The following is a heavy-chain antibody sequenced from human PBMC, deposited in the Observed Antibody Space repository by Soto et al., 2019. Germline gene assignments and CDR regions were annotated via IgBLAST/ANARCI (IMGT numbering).Heavy chain of an antibody. D-gene: IGHD2-2*01. CDR3: ARAGGCSSTSCYDSVWGPYYGMDV. J-gene: IGHJ6*02. V-gene: IGHV3-30-3*01. CDR2: ISYDGSNK. CDR1: GFTFSSYA. Sequence: GGSLRLSCAASGFTFSSYAMHWVRQAPGKGLEWVAVISYDGSNKYYADSVKGRFTISRDNSKNTLYLQMNSLRAEDTAVYYCARAGGCSSTSCYDSVWGPYYGMDVWGQGDTVTVSS.